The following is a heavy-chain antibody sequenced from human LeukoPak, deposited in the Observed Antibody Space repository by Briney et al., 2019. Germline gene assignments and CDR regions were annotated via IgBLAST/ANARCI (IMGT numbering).Heavy chain of an antibody. CDR2: VYHTGII. CDR3: ARHHSALNWFDP. J-gene: IGHJ5*02. D-gene: IGHD2-15*01. CDR1: ADSITSGTYY. Sequence: PAETLSLTCTVSADSITSGTYYWDWIRQTPGKGLQRIENVYHTGIIYNHPSLESRVTMSVDTSKNQFSLKLNSLTAADTAVYYCARHHSALNWFDPWGQGTLVTVSS. V-gene: IGHV4-39*01.